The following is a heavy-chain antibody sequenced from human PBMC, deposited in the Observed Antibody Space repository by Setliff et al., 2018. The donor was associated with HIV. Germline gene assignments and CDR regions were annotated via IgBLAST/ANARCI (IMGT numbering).Heavy chain of an antibody. CDR2: IYYSGAT. V-gene: IGHV4-31*03. D-gene: IGHD2-2*01. CDR3: ARFDHASIDY. J-gene: IGHJ4*02. Sequence: TLSLTCTVSGGSISSGSFYWGWIRQHPGKGLEWIGCIYYSGATYYNPSLKSRVTLSIDTSKNQFSLNLSSVTAADTAVYCCARFDHASIDYWGQGTLVTVSS. CDR1: GGSISSGSFY.